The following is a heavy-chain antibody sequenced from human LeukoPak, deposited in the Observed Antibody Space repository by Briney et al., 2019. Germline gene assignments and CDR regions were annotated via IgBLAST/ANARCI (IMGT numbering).Heavy chain of an antibody. Sequence: SETLSLTCAVYGGSFSGYYWSWIRQPPGKGLEWIGGISSSGNTYYNPSLKSRITIFIDTSKNHFSLKLSSVSAADTAVYYCARLGAGPTYYDFWSGYSSFYFDYWGQGTLVTVSS. J-gene: IGHJ4*02. V-gene: IGHV4-34*01. CDR3: ARLGAGPTYYDFWSGYSSFYFDY. CDR2: ISSSGNT. D-gene: IGHD3-3*01. CDR1: GGSFSGYY.